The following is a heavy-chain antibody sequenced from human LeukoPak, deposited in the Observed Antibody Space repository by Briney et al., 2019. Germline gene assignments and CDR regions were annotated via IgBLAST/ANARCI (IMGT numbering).Heavy chain of an antibody. J-gene: IGHJ4*02. CDR1: GGTFSSYA. V-gene: IGHV1-18*01. Sequence: ASVKVSCKASGGTFSSYAISWVRQAPGQGLEWMGWISAYNGNTNYAQKLQGRVTMTTDTSTSTAYMELRSLRSDDTAVYYCAGDRDTMVRGAMGYWGQGTLVTVSS. CDR2: ISAYNGNT. D-gene: IGHD3-10*01. CDR3: AGDRDTMVRGAMGY.